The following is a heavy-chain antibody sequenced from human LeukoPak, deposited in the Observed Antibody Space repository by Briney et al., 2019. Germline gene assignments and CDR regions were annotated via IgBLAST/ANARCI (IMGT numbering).Heavy chain of an antibody. CDR1: GFTFSRYG. Sequence: GSLGLSCAASGFTFSRYGMHWVRQAPGKGLEWVAVIWYDGSNEYYADSVKGRFTIFRDNSKNTLHLQMNSLRAEDTAVYYCARPLVGDALDYWGQGTLVTVSS. V-gene: IGHV3-33*01. D-gene: IGHD1-26*01. CDR3: ARPLVGDALDY. J-gene: IGHJ4*02. CDR2: IWYDGSNE.